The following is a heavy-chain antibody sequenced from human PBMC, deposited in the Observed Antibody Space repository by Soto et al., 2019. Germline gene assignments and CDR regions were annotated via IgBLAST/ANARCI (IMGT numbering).Heavy chain of an antibody. V-gene: IGHV1-69*13. CDR3: ARDLLYSGSYYPFDY. Sequence: SVKVSCKASGGTFSSYAISWVRQAPGQGLEWMGGIIPIFGTANYAQKFQGRVTITADESTSTAYMELSSLRSEDTAVYYCARDLLYSGSYYPFDYWGQGTLVTVSS. CDR2: IIPIFGTA. CDR1: GGTFSSYA. D-gene: IGHD1-26*01. J-gene: IGHJ4*02.